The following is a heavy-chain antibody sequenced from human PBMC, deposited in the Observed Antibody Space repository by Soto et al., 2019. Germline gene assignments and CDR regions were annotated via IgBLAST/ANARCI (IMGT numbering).Heavy chain of an antibody. CDR1: GGSISSYY. V-gene: IGHV4-59*01. J-gene: IGHJ3*02. Sequence: SETLSLTCTVSGGSISSYYWSWIRQPPGKGLEWIGYIYYSGSTNYNPSLKSRVTISVDTSKNQFSLKLSSVTAADTAVYYCARANDLDPFDIWGQGTMVTVSS. CDR2: IYYSGST. CDR3: ARANDLDPFDI.